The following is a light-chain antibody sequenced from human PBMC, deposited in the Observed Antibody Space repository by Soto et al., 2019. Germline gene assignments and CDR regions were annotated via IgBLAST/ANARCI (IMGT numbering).Light chain of an antibody. CDR3: HQYYSAPYT. Sequence: DIVMTQSPGSLAVSLGEGATTNCKSSRSILYTSNKKNYLTWYQHKPGQPPKLLISWASTRESGVPDRFSGSGSWADFTLTISSLRAADVAVYYCHQYYSAPYTFGQGTKLEIK. CDR1: RSILYTSNKKNY. J-gene: IGKJ2*01. CDR2: WAS. V-gene: IGKV4-1*01.